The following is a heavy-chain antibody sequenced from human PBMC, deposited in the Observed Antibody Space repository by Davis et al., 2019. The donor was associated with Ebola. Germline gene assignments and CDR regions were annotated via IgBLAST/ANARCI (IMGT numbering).Heavy chain of an antibody. Sequence: GGSLRLSCAASGFTFSSYGMHWVRQAPGKGLEWVAFIRYYGSNKYYADSVKGRFTISRDNSKNTLYLQMNSLRAEDTAVYYCAKIPGGLQPGSFDYWGQGTLVTVSS. D-gene: IGHD5-24*01. CDR3: AKIPGGLQPGSFDY. CDR1: GFTFSSYG. V-gene: IGHV3-30*02. J-gene: IGHJ4*02. CDR2: IRYYGSNK.